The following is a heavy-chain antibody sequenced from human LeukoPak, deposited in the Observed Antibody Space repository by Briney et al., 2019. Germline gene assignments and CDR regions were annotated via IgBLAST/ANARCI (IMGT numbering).Heavy chain of an antibody. CDR1: GFTFSDHI. V-gene: IGHV3-48*01. Sequence: GSLGLSCATSGFTFSDHIMNWVRQLPGKRLEWVAYVSGSGSTVYYADSVKGRFTISRDNGKSSLYLQMNSLRVEDTALYYCVRQFASWGQGTLVTVSS. J-gene: IGHJ4*02. CDR2: VSGSGSTV. CDR3: VRQFAS.